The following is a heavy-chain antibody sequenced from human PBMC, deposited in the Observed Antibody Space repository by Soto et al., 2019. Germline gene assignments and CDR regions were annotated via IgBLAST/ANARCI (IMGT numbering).Heavy chain of an antibody. V-gene: IGHV4-39*01. D-gene: IGHD3-3*01. J-gene: IGHJ5*02. CDR2: IYYSGSS. Sequence: PSETLSLTXTVSGGSISSSSYYWGWIRQAPGQGLEGIGSIYYSGSSYYNPSLKRSATISEDTSNNQFLLKLSSVTAADAAVYYCVHTYYDFWSGYPGGWFDPWGQGTLVTVSS. CDR3: VHTYYDFWSGYPGGWFDP. CDR1: GGSISSSSYY.